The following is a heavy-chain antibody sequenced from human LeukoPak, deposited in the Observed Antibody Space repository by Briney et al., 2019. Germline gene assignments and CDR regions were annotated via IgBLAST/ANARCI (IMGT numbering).Heavy chain of an antibody. D-gene: IGHD6-19*01. V-gene: IGHV3-33*08. J-gene: IGHJ6*02. CDR3: ARAGSIAVAGPFYYGMDV. Sequence: GGSLRLSCAASGFTFSSYAMSWVRQAPGKGLEWVAVIRVDGSNKYFGDSVKGRFTISRDNSKNTLFLQMNSVRAEDTAVYYCARAGSIAVAGPFYYGMDVWGQGTTVTVSS. CDR2: IRVDGSNK. CDR1: GFTFSSYA.